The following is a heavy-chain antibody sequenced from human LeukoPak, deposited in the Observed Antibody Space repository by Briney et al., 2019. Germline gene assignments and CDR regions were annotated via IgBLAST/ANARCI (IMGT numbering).Heavy chain of an antibody. J-gene: IGHJ4*02. CDR3: AKRRGAAAGTVFDY. D-gene: IGHD6-13*01. Sequence: PGGSLRLSCAASGFTFSNYAMSWVRQAPGKGLEWVSGISGNLISTFYADSVKGRFTISRDNSKNTLYLQMNSLRPEDTAVYYCAKRRGAAAGTVFDYWGQGTLVTVSS. V-gene: IGHV3-23*01. CDR1: GFTFSNYA. CDR2: ISGNLIST.